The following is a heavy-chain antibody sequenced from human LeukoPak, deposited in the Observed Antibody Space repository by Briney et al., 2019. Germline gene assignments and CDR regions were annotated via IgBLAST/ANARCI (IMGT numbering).Heavy chain of an antibody. CDR2: ISDSGGST. D-gene: IGHD2-2*01. CDR3: AKSHSVVRRGYFDY. Sequence: GGSLRLSCAASGFTFSSFAMSWVRQAPGKGLEWLSTISDSGGSTYYADSVRGRFTISRGNSKDTLYVQMNSLRAEDAAVYYCAKSHSVVRRGYFDYWGQGALVTVPS. J-gene: IGHJ4*02. V-gene: IGHV3-23*01. CDR1: GFTFSSFA.